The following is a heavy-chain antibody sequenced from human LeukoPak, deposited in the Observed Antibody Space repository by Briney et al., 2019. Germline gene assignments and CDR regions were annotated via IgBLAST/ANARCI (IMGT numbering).Heavy chain of an antibody. CDR2: IKQDGSEK. Sequence: GGSLRLSCAASGFTFSSYWMSWVRQAPGKGLEWVANIKQDGSEKYYVDSVKGRFTISRDNAKNSLYLQMNSLRAEDTAVYYCARDLHYYDSSGYYYWGQGTLVTVSS. CDR1: GFTFSSYW. J-gene: IGHJ4*02. D-gene: IGHD3-22*01. CDR3: ARDLHYYDSSGYYY. V-gene: IGHV3-7*01.